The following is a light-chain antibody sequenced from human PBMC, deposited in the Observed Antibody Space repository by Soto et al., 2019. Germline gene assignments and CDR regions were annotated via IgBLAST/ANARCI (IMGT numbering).Light chain of an antibody. CDR1: QGISNY. J-gene: IGKJ3*01. V-gene: IGKV1-27*01. Sequence: IQMTQSPSSLSASVGDRVTITCRASQGISNYLAWYQQKPGSVPKLLVYGASTLQSGVPSRFSGSGSGTDFTLTISSLQPEDVATYYCHRYNSAPFTFGPGTKVDIK. CDR3: HRYNSAPFT. CDR2: GAS.